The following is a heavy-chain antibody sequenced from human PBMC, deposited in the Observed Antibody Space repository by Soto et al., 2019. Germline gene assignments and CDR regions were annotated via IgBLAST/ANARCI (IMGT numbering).Heavy chain of an antibody. CDR2: ISYQGTNK. CDR3: AGERSGAYFYGLDI. CDR1: GFTFGSYA. Sequence: GGSLRLSCGASGFTFGSYAMHWVRQAPGKGLEWLALISYQGTNKQHADSVKGRFTISRDNSKNTLYLQIYSLRPEDTAKYCCAGERSGAYFYGLDIWGRGTTVIVSS. V-gene: IGHV3-30-3*01. D-gene: IGHD1-26*01. J-gene: IGHJ6*01.